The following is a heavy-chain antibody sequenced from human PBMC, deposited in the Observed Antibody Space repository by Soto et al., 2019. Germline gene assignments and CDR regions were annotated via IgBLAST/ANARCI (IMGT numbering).Heavy chain of an antibody. V-gene: IGHV3-48*03. CDR3: ARETLRDAIDI. CDR2: IRANDESI. J-gene: IGHJ3*02. CDR1: GPDFRSYE. Sequence: GSLRLSCVASGPDFRSYEMNWVRQAPGKGLEWVSNIRANDESIYYADSVKGRVSVSRDNDKNSLFLEMNSLRVDDTAVYYCARETLRDAIDIWGQGTMVTVSS.